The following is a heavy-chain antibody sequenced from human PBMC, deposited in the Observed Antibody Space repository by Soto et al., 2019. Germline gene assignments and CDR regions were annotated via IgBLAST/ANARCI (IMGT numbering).Heavy chain of an antibody. J-gene: IGHJ4*02. CDR2: MSRSSRYI. V-gene: IGHV3-21*01. CDR3: ARDGGVAATLANYFDY. D-gene: IGHD2-15*01. Sequence: EVQLVESGGGLVKPGGSLRLSCAASGFTFNSYSMNWVRQAPGKGLEWVSSMSRSSRYIYYADSVKGRFTISRDNARNSVYLQMNSLRAEDTDVYYCARDGGVAATLANYFDYWGQGTLVTVSS. CDR1: GFTFNSYS.